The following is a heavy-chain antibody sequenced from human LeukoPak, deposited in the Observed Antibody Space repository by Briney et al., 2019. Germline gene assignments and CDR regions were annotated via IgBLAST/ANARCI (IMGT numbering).Heavy chain of an antibody. D-gene: IGHD3-22*01. CDR1: GVPISSGGYH. CDR2: IYYSGST. V-gene: IGHV4-31*03. CDR3: ARDVGAYYYGNFEY. J-gene: IGHJ4*02. Sequence: SHPLSLTCSVSGVPISSGGYHGLWIRPHPEKGVEGIGYIYYSGSTYYNPSLKSRVTISVDTSKNQFSLQLSSVTAADTAVYYCARDVGAYYYGNFEYWGQGILVTVSS.